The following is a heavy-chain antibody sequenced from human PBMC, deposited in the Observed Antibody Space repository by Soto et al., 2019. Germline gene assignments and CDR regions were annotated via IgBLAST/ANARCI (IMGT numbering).Heavy chain of an antibody. D-gene: IGHD3-22*01. V-gene: IGHV5-51*01. Sequence: GESLKISCKGSGYSFTSYWIGWVRQMPGKGLEWMGIIYPGDSDTRYSPSFQGQVTISADKSISTAYLQWSSLKASDTAMYYCARLATYDSSGYYYYYYGMDVCGQGTTVTVSS. CDR1: GYSFTSYW. CDR2: IYPGDSDT. J-gene: IGHJ6*02. CDR3: ARLATYDSSGYYYYYYGMDV.